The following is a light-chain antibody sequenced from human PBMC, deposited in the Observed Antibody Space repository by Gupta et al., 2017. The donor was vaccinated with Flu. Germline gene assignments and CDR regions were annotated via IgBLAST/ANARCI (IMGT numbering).Light chain of an antibody. J-gene: IGKJ2*01. CDR2: KIS. Sequence: VVLTQSPLSLPVTLGQPASISCRSSQSLGHSDGNTFVSWFHQRPGHSPMRLIHKISNRDSGVPDRFSDSGSGTDFTLEISRVEAEDVGLYYCMQGTHWPPYTFGQGTKLEIK. CDR1: QSLGHSDGNTF. CDR3: MQGTHWPPYT. V-gene: IGKV2-30*02.